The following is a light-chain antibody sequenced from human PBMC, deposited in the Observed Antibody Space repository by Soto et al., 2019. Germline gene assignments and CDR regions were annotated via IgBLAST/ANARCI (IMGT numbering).Light chain of an antibody. CDR3: QQYNSYSWT. CDR1: QSISSW. Sequence: DIQMTQSPSTLSASVGDRVTITCRASQSISSWLAWYQQKPGKAPKLLIYKASSLESGVPSRFSGSGSGTDSTLTISSLQPDDFATYYCQQYNSYSWTFGQGTKVEIK. V-gene: IGKV1-5*03. CDR2: KAS. J-gene: IGKJ1*01.